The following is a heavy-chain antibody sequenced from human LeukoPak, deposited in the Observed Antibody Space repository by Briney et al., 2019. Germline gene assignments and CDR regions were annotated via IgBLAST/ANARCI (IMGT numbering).Heavy chain of an antibody. CDR2: ISVNGVST. CDR1: GFTFSSYV. J-gene: IGHJ4*02. Sequence: GGSLRLSCAASGFTFSSYVLHWVRQAPGKGLEYVSGISVNGVSTYYADFVKGRFTMSRDNSRNTLNLQMGSLRAEDTAVYYCARIGPGGHFDYWGQGTIVSLSS. V-gene: IGHV3-64*02. CDR3: ARIGPGGHFDY. D-gene: IGHD3-16*01.